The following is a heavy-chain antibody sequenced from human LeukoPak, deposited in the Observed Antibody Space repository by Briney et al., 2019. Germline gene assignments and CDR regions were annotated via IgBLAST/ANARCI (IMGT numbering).Heavy chain of an antibody. D-gene: IGHD3-16*01. CDR3: ARDPPSRGTRYFDY. CDR1: GFTFSNFG. Sequence: GGSLRLSCAASGFTFSNFGMSWVRQAPGKGLEWVSVISASGGNTYYADSLKGRFTVSRDNSKHTLYLQVSSLRADDTAVYYCARDPPSRGTRYFDYWGQGTLVTVSS. CDR2: ISASGGNT. J-gene: IGHJ4*02. V-gene: IGHV3-23*01.